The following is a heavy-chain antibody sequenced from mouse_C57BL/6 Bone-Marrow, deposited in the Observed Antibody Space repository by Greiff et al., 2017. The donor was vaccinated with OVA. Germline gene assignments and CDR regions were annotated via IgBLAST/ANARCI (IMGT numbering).Heavy chain of an antibody. D-gene: IGHD3-3*01. CDR2: ISSGSSTI. CDR1: GFTFSDYG. CDR3: ASKGNGKGCDY. V-gene: IGHV5-17*01. J-gene: IGHJ2*01. Sequence: EVQRVESGGGLVKPGGSLKLSCAASGFTFSDYGMHWVRQAPEKGLEWVAYISSGSSTIYYADTVKGRFTISRDNAKNTLFLQMTSLRSEDTASDYGASKGNGKGCDYGGQGTTLTVSS.